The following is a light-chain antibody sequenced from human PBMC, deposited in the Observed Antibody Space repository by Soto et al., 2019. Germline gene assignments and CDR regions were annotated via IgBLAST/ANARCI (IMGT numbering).Light chain of an antibody. Sequence: QSALTQPPSASRSPGQSVTISCTGTSSDVGGYNYVSWYQQHPGKAPKLMIYEVSKRPSGVPDRFSGSKSGNTASLTVSGLQAEDEADYYCSSYAGSNNYVFGPGTKVTV. CDR2: EVS. J-gene: IGLJ1*01. V-gene: IGLV2-8*02. CDR3: SSYAGSNNYV. CDR1: SSDVGGYNY.